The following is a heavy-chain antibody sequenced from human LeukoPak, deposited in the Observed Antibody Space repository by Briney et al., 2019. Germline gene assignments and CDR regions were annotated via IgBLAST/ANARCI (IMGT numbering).Heavy chain of an antibody. J-gene: IGHJ5*02. CDR2: IYYNGNT. D-gene: IGHD6-19*01. Sequence: SETLSLTCTLSGGSINNYYWSRIRKPPGKGLEWIGYIYYNGNTNYNPSLKSRVTISVDTSKNQFSLKLSSVTAADTAVYFCAREYSSGLSWFDPWGQGTLVTVSS. CDR1: GGSINNYY. CDR3: AREYSSGLSWFDP. V-gene: IGHV4-59*01.